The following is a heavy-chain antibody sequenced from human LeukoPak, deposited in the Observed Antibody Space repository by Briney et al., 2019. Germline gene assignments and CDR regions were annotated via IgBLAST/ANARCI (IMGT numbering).Heavy chain of an antibody. D-gene: IGHD2-2*01. CDR1: TCSNSSSSYD. J-gene: IGHJ4*02. Sequence: SETLSLTCTVSTCSNSSSSYDWGWIRQPPGKGLEWIGSIYYSGSTYYNPSLKSRVTISVDTSKHQFSLKLSSVTAADTAVWYCARFWSHNGCRSTSCYESYWGQGTLVTVSS. V-gene: IGHV4-39*01. CDR2: IYYSGST. CDR3: ARFWSHNGCRSTSCYESY.